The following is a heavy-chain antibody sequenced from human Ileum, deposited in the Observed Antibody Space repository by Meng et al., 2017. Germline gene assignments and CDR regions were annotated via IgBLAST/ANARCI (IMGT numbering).Heavy chain of an antibody. Sequence: QVPLQASGPGLVHPSEPLSLTSPVSGASISSGHWWSWVRQPPGKGLEWIGEMYPSGTTNYTPSLKSRVTISMDTSKNQLSLKLSSVTAADTAVYYCARHIAVSGTRGFDSWGQGTLVTVSS. D-gene: IGHD6-19*01. CDR1: GASISSGHW. V-gene: IGHV4-4*02. J-gene: IGHJ4*02. CDR3: ARHIAVSGTRGFDS. CDR2: MYPSGTT.